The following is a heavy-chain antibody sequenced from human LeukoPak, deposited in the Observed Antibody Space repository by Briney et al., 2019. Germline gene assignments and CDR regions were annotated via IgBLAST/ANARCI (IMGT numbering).Heavy chain of an antibody. CDR3: ARTSWLQSSYYFDY. J-gene: IGHJ4*02. CDR1: GGSISSYY. V-gene: IGHV4-59*08. D-gene: IGHD5-24*01. CDR2: IYYSGSI. Sequence: PSETLSLTCTVSGGSISSYYWCWIRQPPGKGLKWIGYIYYSGSINYNPSLKSRVTISVDTTKNQFSLKLSSVTAADTAVYYCARTSWLQSSYYFDYWGQGTLVTVSS.